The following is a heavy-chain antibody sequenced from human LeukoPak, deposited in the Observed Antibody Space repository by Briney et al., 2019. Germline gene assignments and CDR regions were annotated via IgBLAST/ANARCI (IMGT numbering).Heavy chain of an antibody. J-gene: IGHJ5*02. Sequence: KASETLSLTCTVSGDSISSGSYYWSWIRQPAGEGLEWIGRIYSSGRTHYSPSLKSRVAISVDTSKNRFSLRLSSVTAADTAVYYCARDLGGSYSSETWFDPWGQGTLVTVSS. CDR3: ARDLGGSYSSETWFDP. CDR2: IYSSGRT. V-gene: IGHV4-61*02. D-gene: IGHD1-26*01. CDR1: GDSISSGSYY.